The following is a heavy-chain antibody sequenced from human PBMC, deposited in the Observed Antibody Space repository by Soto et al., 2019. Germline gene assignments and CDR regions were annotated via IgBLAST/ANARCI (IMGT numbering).Heavy chain of an antibody. Sequence: SETLSLPCSVSAGSISSGGDSCSWIRRLPGKGLESLGYFDECGDRRYNRSLRGRVIISVDNSQNKFSQTLKSVTAADTAVYYCAKGEDSGYESRFGFWGQGVQVTVSS. CDR2: FDECGDR. V-gene: IGHV4-30-2*06. D-gene: IGHD5-12*01. J-gene: IGHJ5*01. CDR1: AGSISSGGDS. CDR3: AKGEDSGYESRFGF.